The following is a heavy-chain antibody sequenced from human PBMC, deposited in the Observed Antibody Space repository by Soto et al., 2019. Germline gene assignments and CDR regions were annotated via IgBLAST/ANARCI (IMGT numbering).Heavy chain of an antibody. V-gene: IGHV4-31*11. CDR2: IFYSGST. CDR3: ARAPGDYFDY. CDR1: GGSISSGGYS. Sequence: SETLSLTCAVSGGSISSGGYSWSWIRQPPGKGLEWIGYIFYSGSTYYNPSLKSRVAISVDTSKNQFSLKLSSVTAADTAVYYCARAPGDYFDYWGQGTLVTVSS. J-gene: IGHJ4*02.